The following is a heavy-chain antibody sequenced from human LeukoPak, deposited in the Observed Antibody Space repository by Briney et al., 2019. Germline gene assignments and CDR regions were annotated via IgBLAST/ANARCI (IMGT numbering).Heavy chain of an antibody. CDR1: GFTFSSYG. CDR2: IYYDGNQK. V-gene: IGHV3-33*01. D-gene: IGHD4-23*01. Sequence: PGRSLRLSCAASGFTFSSYGMHWVRQAPGEGLEWEAVIYYDGNQKYYGDSVKGRFTVSRDVSENMLYLQMSSLRADDTAVYYCARGGVATAWGAFDAWGQGTMVTVSS. CDR3: ARGGVATAWGAFDA. J-gene: IGHJ3*01.